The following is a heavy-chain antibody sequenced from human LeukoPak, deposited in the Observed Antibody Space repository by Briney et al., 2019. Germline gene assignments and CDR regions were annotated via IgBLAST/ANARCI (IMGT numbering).Heavy chain of an antibody. CDR3: ARLSSTWFDY. J-gene: IGHJ4*02. CDR2: IYYSGHT. V-gene: IGHV4-39*01. Sequence: SETLSLTXTVSGGSISSSSSYWGWIRQPPGKGLDWIAIIYYSGHTNYNPSLESRVTISVDTSKNQFSLKLTSVTAADTAVYYCARLSSTWFDYWGQGALVTVSS. CDR1: GGSISSSSSY. D-gene: IGHD6-13*01.